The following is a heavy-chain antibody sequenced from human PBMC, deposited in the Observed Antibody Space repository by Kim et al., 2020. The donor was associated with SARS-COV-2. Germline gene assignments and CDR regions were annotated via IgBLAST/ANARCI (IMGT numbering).Heavy chain of an antibody. CDR2: INPSGGST. CDR1: GYTFTSYY. J-gene: IGHJ5*02. D-gene: IGHD3-10*02. CDR3: YVRGVIQNWFDP. V-gene: IGHV1-46*01. Sequence: ASVKVSCKASGYTFTSYYMHWVRQAPGQGLEWMGIINPSGGSTSYAQKFQGRVTMTRDTSTSTVYMELSSLRSEDTAVYYCYVRGVIQNWFDPWGQGTLVTVSS.